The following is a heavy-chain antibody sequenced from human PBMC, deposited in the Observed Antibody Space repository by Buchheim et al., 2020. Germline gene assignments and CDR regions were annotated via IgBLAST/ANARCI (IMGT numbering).Heavy chain of an antibody. CDR3: ATVRTWRSYFES. CDR2: TSYDGTFK. J-gene: IGHJ4*02. CDR1: GFTFSDSA. Sequence: QVQLVESGGGVVQPGGSLRLSCGASGFTFSDSAIHWVRQAPGKGLEWMTFTSYDGTFKFYADSVKGRFTIARDNSKNTVYLQMNSLRPEDTAVYYCATVRTWRSYFESWGQGT. V-gene: IGHV3-30*04. D-gene: IGHD1-1*01.